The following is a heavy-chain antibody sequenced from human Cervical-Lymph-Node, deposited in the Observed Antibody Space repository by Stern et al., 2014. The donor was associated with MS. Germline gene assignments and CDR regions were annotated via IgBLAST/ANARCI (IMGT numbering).Heavy chain of an antibody. D-gene: IGHD3-22*01. V-gene: IGHV4-59*01. J-gene: IGHJ4*02. Sequence: MQLVESGPGLVKPSETLSLSCTVSGGSISSYYWSWIRQPPGKGLEWIGYIYHSGSTNYNPSLKSRVTISIDTSKNQFSLKLSSVTAADTAVYYCARDRYYDSTGYLDYWGQGTLVTVSS. CDR3: ARDRYYDSTGYLDY. CDR2: IYHSGST. CDR1: GGSISSYY.